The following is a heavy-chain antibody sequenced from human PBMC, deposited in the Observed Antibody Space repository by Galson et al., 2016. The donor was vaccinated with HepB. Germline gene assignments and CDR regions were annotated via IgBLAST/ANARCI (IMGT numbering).Heavy chain of an antibody. J-gene: IGHJ4*02. V-gene: IGHV3-49*03. D-gene: IGHD3-16*01. CDR1: GFTFGDYS. CDR2: IRSKTHGGTA. CDR3: SRHWGRHTPDD. Sequence: SLRLSCATSGFTFGDYSMRWFRQAPGKGLEWVGFIRSKTHGGTAAHAASVKDRFIASRDDSKNIAYLQMNSLKSEDTGLYSCSRHWGRHTPDDWGQGTLVTVAS.